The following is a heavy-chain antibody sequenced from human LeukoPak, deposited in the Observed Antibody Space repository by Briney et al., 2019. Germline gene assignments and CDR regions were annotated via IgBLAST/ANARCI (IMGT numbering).Heavy chain of an antibody. Sequence: GRSLRLSCAASGFTFSSYGMHWVRQAPGKGLEWVAVIWYDGSNKYYADSVKGRFTISGDNSKNTLYLQMNSLRAEDTAVYYCARGNLSRYCSSTSCYQFDYWGQGTLVTVSS. CDR3: ARGNLSRYCSSTSCYQFDY. CDR1: GFTFSSYG. D-gene: IGHD2-2*01. V-gene: IGHV3-33*01. J-gene: IGHJ4*02. CDR2: IWYDGSNK.